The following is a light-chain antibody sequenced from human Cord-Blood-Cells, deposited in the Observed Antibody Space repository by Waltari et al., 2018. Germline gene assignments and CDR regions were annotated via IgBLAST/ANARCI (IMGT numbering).Light chain of an antibody. CDR3: SSYTSSSTLV. Sequence: QSALTQPASVSGSPGQSITISCPGTSSDVGGYNYVSWYQQPPGKAPKLMIYDVSNRPSGVSNRFSGSKSGNTDSLTISGPQAEDEADYYCSSYTSSSTLVFGGGTKLTVL. CDR1: SSDVGGYNY. V-gene: IGLV2-14*01. J-gene: IGLJ2*01. CDR2: DVS.